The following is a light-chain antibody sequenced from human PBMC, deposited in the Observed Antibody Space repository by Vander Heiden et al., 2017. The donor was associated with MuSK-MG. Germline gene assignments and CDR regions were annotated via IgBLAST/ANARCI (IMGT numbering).Light chain of an antibody. V-gene: IGKV2-28*01. Sequence: DIVLTQSPLSLPVTPGEPASIPCRSSQSLLYSNGYNYLDWYLQKPGQPPQLLIYLGSNRASGVPDRFSGSGSGTDFTLKISRVEAEDVGVYYCMQALQTPCSFGQGTKLEIK. CDR3: MQALQTPCS. J-gene: IGKJ2*04. CDR2: LGS. CDR1: QSLLYSNGYNY.